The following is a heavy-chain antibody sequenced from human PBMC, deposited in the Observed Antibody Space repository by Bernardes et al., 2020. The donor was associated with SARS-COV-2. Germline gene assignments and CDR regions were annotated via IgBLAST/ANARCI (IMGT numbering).Heavy chain of an antibody. J-gene: IGHJ2*01. V-gene: IGHV4-4*07. CDR3: AGTAAKALSYATVTTENWYFDL. D-gene: IGHD4-17*01. CDR2: IYTSGST. CDR1: GGSISSYY. Sequence: LSLTCTVSGGSISSYYWSWIRQPAGKGLEWIGRIYTSGSTNYNPSLKSRVTMSVDTSKNQFSLKLSSVTAADTAVYYCAGTAAKALSYATVTTENWYFDLWGRGTLVTVSS.